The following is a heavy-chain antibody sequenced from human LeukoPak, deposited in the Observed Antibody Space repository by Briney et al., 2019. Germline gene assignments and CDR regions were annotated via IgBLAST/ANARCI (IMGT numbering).Heavy chain of an antibody. D-gene: IGHD1-7*01. CDR3: AKDLPLSGTTLWLDY. J-gene: IGHJ4*02. CDR2: IWYDGSNK. V-gene: IGHV3-33*06. Sequence: GGSLRLSCAASGFTFSSYGMHWVRQAPGKGLEWVAVIWYDGSNKYYADSVKGRFTISRDNSKNTLYLQMNSLRAEDTAVYYCAKDLPLSGTTLWLDYWGQGTLVTVSS. CDR1: GFTFSSYG.